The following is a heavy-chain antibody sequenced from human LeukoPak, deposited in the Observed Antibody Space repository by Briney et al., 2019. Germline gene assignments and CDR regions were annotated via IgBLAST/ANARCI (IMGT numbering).Heavy chain of an antibody. Sequence: ASVKVSCKASGYTFTDNYMHWVRQAPGQGLEWMGWVIPNSGGTNYAQKLQGRVAMTRDTSISTAYMELSRLTSDDTAVYYCARGQSRWELLPGYWGQGTLVTVSS. CDR2: VIPNSGGT. J-gene: IGHJ4*02. V-gene: IGHV1-2*02. CDR3: ARGQSRWELLPGY. D-gene: IGHD1-26*01. CDR1: GYTFTDNY.